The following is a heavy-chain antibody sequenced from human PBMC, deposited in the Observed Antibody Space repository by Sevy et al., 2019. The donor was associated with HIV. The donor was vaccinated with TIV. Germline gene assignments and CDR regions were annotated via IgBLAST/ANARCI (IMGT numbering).Heavy chain of an antibody. V-gene: IGHV3-23*01. J-gene: IGHJ6*02. CDR3: AKGDRTFYGMDV. CDR1: GFTFSTYT. D-gene: IGHD2-15*01. Sequence: GGSLRLSCAASGFTFSTYTMNWVRQAPGKGLEWVSAISGSGGTTYNADSLKGRFTISRDNSKNTLYLQKISLRAEDTAVYYCAKGDRTFYGMDVWGQGTTVTVSS. CDR2: ISGSGGTT.